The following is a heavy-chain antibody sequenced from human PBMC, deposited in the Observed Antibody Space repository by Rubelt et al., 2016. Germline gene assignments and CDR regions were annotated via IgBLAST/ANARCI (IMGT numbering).Heavy chain of an antibody. J-gene: IGHJ5*02. CDR1: GGSFSGYY. CDR2: INHSGST. V-gene: IGHV4-34*01. CDR3: ARGQTPSVAGTCWFDP. Sequence: QVQLQQWGAGLLKPSETLSLTCAVYGGSFSGYYWSWIRQPPGKGLEWIGEINHSGSTNYNPSLKSRVIISVDTSKNQFSLKLGSVTAADTAVYDCARGQTPSVAGTCWFDPWGQGTLVTVSS. D-gene: IGHD6-19*01.